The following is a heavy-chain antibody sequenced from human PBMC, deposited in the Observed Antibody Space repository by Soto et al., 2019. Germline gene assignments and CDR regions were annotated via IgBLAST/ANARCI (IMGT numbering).Heavy chain of an antibody. J-gene: IGHJ5*01. D-gene: IGHD3-22*01. CDR1: GGSISDDY. CDR2: MYKGGSI. CDR3: ARSYYDRSGYAVDP. Sequence: SETLSLTCRVSGGSISDDYWSWIRQPPGKRLEWIGYMYKGGSINYNPSLKSRVTISVDTSKNQFSLRLSSVTAADTAVYYCARSYYDRSGYAVDPWGQGTLVTVSS. V-gene: IGHV4-4*09.